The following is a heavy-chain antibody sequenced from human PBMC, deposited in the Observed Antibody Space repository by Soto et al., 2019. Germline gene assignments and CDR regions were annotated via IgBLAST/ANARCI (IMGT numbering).Heavy chain of an antibody. J-gene: IGHJ6*02. Sequence: LGESLKISCNGSGYSFTSYWIVWVRQMPGKGLEWMGIIYPGDSDTRYSPSFQGQVTISADKSISTAYLQWSSLKASDTAMHYCARRFDFWSGSGSYYYGLDVWGQGTTVTVS. CDR2: IYPGDSDT. CDR1: GYSFTSYW. V-gene: IGHV5-51*01. CDR3: ARRFDFWSGSGSYYYGLDV. D-gene: IGHD3-3*01.